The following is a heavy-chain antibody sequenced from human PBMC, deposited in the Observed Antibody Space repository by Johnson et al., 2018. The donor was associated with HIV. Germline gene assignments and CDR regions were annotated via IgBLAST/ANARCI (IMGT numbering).Heavy chain of an antibody. J-gene: IGHJ3*02. CDR3: TRGGVLHDAFDM. V-gene: IGHV3-74*02. D-gene: IGHD3-3*01. CDR1: GFTFSSYA. CDR2: IKSDGSST. Sequence: VQLVESGGGVVQPGRSLRLSCAASGFTFSSYAMHWVRQAPGKGLEWVSRIKSDGSSTAYADSVKDRFTISRDNAKNTRYLQMNSLRCEGTAVYFCTRGGVLHDAFDMWGQGTMVTFSS.